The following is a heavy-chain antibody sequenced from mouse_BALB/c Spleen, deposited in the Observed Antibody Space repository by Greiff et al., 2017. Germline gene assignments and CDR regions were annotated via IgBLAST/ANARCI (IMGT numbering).Heavy chain of an antibody. V-gene: IGHV10-1*02. D-gene: IGHD1-1*01. CDR3: VRHPDYYGAWFAY. CDR1: GFTFNTYA. J-gene: IGHJ3*01. Sequence: GGGLVQPKGSLKLSCAASGFTFNTYAMNWVRQAPGKGLEWVARIRSKSNNYATYYADSVKDRFTISRDDSQSMLYLQMNNLKTEDTAMYYCVRHPDYYGAWFAYWGQGTLVTVSA. CDR2: IRSKSNNYAT.